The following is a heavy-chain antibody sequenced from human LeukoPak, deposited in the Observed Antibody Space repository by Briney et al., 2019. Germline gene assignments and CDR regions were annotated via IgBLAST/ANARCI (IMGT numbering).Heavy chain of an antibody. Sequence: GGPLRLSCAASGFTVSSNYMTWVRQAPAKGLEWVSSIRIGGGGTYYADSVKGRFTISRDNSENTLHLQMNNLRVEDTARYFCARCMVLSQGWCNWFDPWGQGTLVTVSS. CDR1: GFTVSSNY. CDR3: ARCMVLSQGWCNWFDP. J-gene: IGHJ5*02. D-gene: IGHD6-13*01. CDR2: IRIGGGGT. V-gene: IGHV3-53*01.